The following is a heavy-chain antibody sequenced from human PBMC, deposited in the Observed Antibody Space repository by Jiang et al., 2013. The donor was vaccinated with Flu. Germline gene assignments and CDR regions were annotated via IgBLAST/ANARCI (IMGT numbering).Heavy chain of an antibody. Sequence: LLKPSETLSLTCAVYGGSFSGYYWGWIRQPPGKGLEWIGEINHSGSTNYNPSLKSRVTISVDTSKNQFSLKLSSVTAADTAVYYCARGAWTIFGVATPQYTDYWGQGTLVTVSS. V-gene: IGHV4-34*01. CDR1: GGSFSGYY. J-gene: IGHJ4*02. D-gene: IGHD3-3*01. CDR2: INHSGST. CDR3: ARGAWTIFGVATPQYTDY.